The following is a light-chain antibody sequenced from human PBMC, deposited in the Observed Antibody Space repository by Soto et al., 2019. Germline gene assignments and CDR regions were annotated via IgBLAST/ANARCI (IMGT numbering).Light chain of an antibody. Sequence: EIVLTHYPAALSVSPGERSTISCRASQSVSSFLAWYLQKPGQAPRLLIYDASNRATGVPARLSGSGSGTDLNLAISRLQPEDSATYYCLKDINYPWTCGQGTKVDIK. J-gene: IGKJ1*01. CDR1: QSVSSF. V-gene: IGKV3-11*01. CDR2: DAS. CDR3: LKDINYPWT.